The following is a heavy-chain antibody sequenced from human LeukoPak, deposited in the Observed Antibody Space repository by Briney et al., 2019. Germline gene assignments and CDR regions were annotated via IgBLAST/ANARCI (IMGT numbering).Heavy chain of an antibody. J-gene: IGHJ6*03. V-gene: IGHV1-2*02. D-gene: IGHD3-10*01. Sequence: ASVKVSCKASGYTFTGYYMHWVRQAPGQGLEWMGWINPNSGGTNYAQKFQGRVTMTRDTSISTAYMELSRLRSDDTAVYYCARDPVRSGYMDVWGKGTTVTVSS. CDR2: INPNSGGT. CDR3: ARDPVRSGYMDV. CDR1: GYTFTGYY.